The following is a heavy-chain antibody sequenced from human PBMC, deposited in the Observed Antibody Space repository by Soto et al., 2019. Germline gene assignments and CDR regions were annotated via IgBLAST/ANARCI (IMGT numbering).Heavy chain of an antibody. Sequence: SLRLSCAASGFTFSSYGMYLVRQAPGKGLEWVAVISYDGSSKYYADSVKGRLTISRDNSENTLYLQMNSLRAEDTAVYYCAKGSIVGATKDWFDPWGQGTLVTASS. CDR3: AKGSIVGATKDWFDP. V-gene: IGHV3-30*18. J-gene: IGHJ5*02. CDR1: GFTFSSYG. CDR2: ISYDGSSK. D-gene: IGHD1-26*01.